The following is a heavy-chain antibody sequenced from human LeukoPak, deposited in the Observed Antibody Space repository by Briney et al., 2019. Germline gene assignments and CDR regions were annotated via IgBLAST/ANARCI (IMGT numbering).Heavy chain of an antibody. CDR1: GFAFRNYA. CDR3: AKDSGSYGDCFRWDV. D-gene: IGHD2-21*02. CDR2: ISDGGGST. J-gene: IGHJ6*04. Sequence: GGSLRLSCEVSGFAFRNYAMSWVRQAPGKGLEWVSAISDGGGSTYYEASVEGRFTISRDNSRSTLYLQMSNLRAEDAAIYYCAKDSGSYGDCFRWDVSGDGKLVSVSS. V-gene: IGHV3-23*01.